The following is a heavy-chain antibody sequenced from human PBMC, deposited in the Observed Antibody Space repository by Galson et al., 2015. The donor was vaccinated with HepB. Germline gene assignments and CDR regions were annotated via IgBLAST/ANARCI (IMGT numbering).Heavy chain of an antibody. J-gene: IGHJ4*02. CDR1: GFTFTNYR. CDR3: ARVSADSWNFDY. CDR2: IKGGGGEK. Sequence: SLRLSCAASGFTFTNYRMTWVRQAPGKGLEWVAYIKGGGGEKYHVDSVKGRLTISRDNAKNLLYLQMDRLRAEDTAIYYCARVSADSWNFDYWGQGTLVTVSS. D-gene: IGHD1-26*01. V-gene: IGHV3-7*03.